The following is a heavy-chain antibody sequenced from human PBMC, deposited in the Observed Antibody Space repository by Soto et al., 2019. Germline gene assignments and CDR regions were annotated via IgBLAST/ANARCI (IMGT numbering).Heavy chain of an antibody. CDR3: ARTSGRYFDSGFDY. V-gene: IGHV4-34*01. CDR2: INHSGST. Sequence: QVQLQQWGAGLLKPSETLSLTCAVYGGSFSGYYWSWIRQPPGKGLEWIGEINHSGSTNYNPSLTSRVTISVDTSKNQFSLKLSSVTAADTAVYYCARTSGRYFDSGFDYWGQGTLVTVSS. D-gene: IGHD3-9*01. J-gene: IGHJ4*02. CDR1: GGSFSGYY.